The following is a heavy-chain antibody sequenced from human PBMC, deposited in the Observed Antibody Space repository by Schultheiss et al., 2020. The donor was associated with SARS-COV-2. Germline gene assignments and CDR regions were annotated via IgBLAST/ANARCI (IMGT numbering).Heavy chain of an antibody. J-gene: IGHJ4*02. CDR1: GYTFTGYY. V-gene: IGHV1-2*04. CDR2: INPNSGGT. Sequence: ASVKVSCKASGYTFTGYYMHWVRQAPGQGLEWMGWINPNSGGTNYAQKFQGWVTMTRDTSISTAYMELSRLRSDDTAVYYCARVRAYSGYDWYFFDHWGQGTLVTVSS. CDR3: ARVRAYSGYDWYFFDH. D-gene: IGHD5-12*01.